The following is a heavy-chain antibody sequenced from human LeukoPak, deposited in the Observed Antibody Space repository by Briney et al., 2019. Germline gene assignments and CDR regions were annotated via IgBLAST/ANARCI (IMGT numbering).Heavy chain of an antibody. CDR1: GFTFSSYT. J-gene: IGHJ4*02. V-gene: IGHV3-23*01. Sequence: GGSLRLSCAASGFTFSSYTMNWVRQAPGKGLEWVSGINGGGTDTYYGDSAKGRFTISRDNSKNTLYLQMNGLRGDDTAVYYCATGYTSGWRRDYWGQGTPVTVSS. CDR3: ATGYTSGWRRDY. D-gene: IGHD6-19*01. CDR2: INGGGTDT.